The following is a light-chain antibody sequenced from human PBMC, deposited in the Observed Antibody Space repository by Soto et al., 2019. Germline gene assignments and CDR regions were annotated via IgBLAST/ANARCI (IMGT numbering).Light chain of an antibody. V-gene: IGKV3-20*01. Sequence: EIVLTQSPGTLSLSPGERATLSCRTSHSVTSNYLAWYQQRPGQAPRLLIYGASSRATGLPDRFSGSGSGTDFTLAISRLEPEDFAVFYCQQYENSPYTFGQGTKLEIK. CDR2: GAS. J-gene: IGKJ2*01. CDR1: HSVTSNY. CDR3: QQYENSPYT.